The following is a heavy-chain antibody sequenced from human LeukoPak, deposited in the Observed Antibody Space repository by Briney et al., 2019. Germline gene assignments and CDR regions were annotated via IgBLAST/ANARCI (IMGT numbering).Heavy chain of an antibody. CDR3: AREDGRTPNCGGDCYSHIDAFDI. J-gene: IGHJ3*02. V-gene: IGHV3-30-3*01. CDR1: GFTFSSYA. Sequence: GGSLRLSCAASGFTFSSYAMHWVRQAPGKGLEWVAVISYDGSNKYYADSVKGRFTISRDNSKNTLYLQMNSLRAEGTAVYYCAREDGRTPNCGGDCYSHIDAFDIWGQGTMVTVSS. D-gene: IGHD2-21*02. CDR2: ISYDGSNK.